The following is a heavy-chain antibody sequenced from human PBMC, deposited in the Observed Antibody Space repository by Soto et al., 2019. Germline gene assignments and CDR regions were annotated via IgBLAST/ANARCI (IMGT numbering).Heavy chain of an antibody. D-gene: IGHD3-10*01. CDR1: GFTFSNYA. J-gene: IGHJ4*02. CDR2: ISGSGTST. V-gene: IGHV3-23*01. CDR3: AKDVTMIRGALDY. Sequence: GGSLRLSCAASGFTFSNYAMNWVRQAPGKGLEWVSAISGSGTSTYYADSVKGRFTISRDNSMNTLYLQMNSLRAEDTAVYYCAKDVTMIRGALDYWGQGTLVTVSS.